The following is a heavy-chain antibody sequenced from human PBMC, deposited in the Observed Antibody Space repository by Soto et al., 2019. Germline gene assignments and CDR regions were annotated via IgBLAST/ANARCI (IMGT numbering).Heavy chain of an antibody. CDR3: ARDRDSGWYFDY. Sequence: GGSLRLSCAASGFTFSSYAMHWFRQAPGKGLEWVAVISYDGSNKYYADSVKGRFTISRDNSKNTLYLQMNSLRAEDTAVYYCARDRDSGWYFDYWGQGTLVTVSS. CDR2: ISYDGSNK. V-gene: IGHV3-30-3*01. D-gene: IGHD6-19*01. J-gene: IGHJ4*02. CDR1: GFTFSSYA.